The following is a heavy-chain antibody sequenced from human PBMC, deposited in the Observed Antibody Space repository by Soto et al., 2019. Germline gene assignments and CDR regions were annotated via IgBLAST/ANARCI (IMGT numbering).Heavy chain of an antibody. D-gene: IGHD5-12*01. CDR1: GFSLTTSGVG. CDR2: IYWDGDK. Sequence: SGPTLVNPTQTLTLTCTFSGFSLTTSGVGVGWIRQPPGKALEWLALIYWDGDKRYSPSLKSRLTIMKDTSKNQVVLIMTNMDPVDTAKYYCVQTHKWLMFDYWGQGTLVTVSS. J-gene: IGHJ4*02. CDR3: VQTHKWLMFDY. V-gene: IGHV2-5*02.